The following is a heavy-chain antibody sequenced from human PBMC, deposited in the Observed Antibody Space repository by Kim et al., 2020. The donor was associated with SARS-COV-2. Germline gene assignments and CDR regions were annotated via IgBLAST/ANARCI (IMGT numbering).Heavy chain of an antibody. V-gene: IGHV3-66*01. D-gene: IGHD3-3*01. Sequence: GGSLRLSCAASGFTVSSNYMSWVRQAPGKGLEWVSVIYSGGSTYYADSVKGRFTISRNNSKNTLYLQMNSLRAEDTAVYYCAREWWLLHPFTRGLELYYYYYGMDVWGQGTTVTVSS. CDR3: AREWWLLHPFTRGLELYYYYYGMDV. J-gene: IGHJ6*02. CDR2: IYSGGST. CDR1: GFTVSSNY.